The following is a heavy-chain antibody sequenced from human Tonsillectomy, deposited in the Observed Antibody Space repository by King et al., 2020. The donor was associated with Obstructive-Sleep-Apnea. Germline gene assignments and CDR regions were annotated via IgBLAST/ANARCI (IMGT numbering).Heavy chain of an antibody. CDR1: GFTFSSYA. Sequence: VQLVESGGGVVQPGRALRLSCAASGFTFSSYAMHWVRQAPGKGLEGVAVISSDGSNKYYSDSVKGRFTISRDNSKNTLYLQMNSLRVEDTAVYYCARDGGYDPRANHRVWYFDYWGQGTLVTVSS. CDR3: ARDGGYDPRANHRVWYFDY. CDR2: ISSDGSNK. D-gene: IGHD3-16*01. V-gene: IGHV3-30-3*01. J-gene: IGHJ4*02.